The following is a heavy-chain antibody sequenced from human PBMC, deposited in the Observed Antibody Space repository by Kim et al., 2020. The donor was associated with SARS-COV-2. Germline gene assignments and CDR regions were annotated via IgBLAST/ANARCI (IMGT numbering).Heavy chain of an antibody. V-gene: IGHV4-39*07. CDR3: ARVELWLRLWDY. D-gene: IGHD5-12*01. Sequence: YYTPSLKSRVTISVDTSKNQFSLKLSSVTAADTAVYYCARVELWLRLWDYWGQGTLVTVSS. J-gene: IGHJ4*02.